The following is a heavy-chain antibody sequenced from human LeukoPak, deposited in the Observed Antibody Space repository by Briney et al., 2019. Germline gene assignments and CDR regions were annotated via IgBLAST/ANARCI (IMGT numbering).Heavy chain of an antibody. CDR2: ISGSGGST. Sequence: GGSLRLSCAGSGFTFSNYGMTWVRQAPGKGLEWVSAISGSGGSTYYADSVKGRLTISRDNSKNTLCLQMNSLRAEDTAVYYCAKDRRGEKITTVVFDYWGQGTLVTVSS. CDR3: AKDRRGEKITTVVFDY. J-gene: IGHJ4*02. D-gene: IGHD4-23*01. V-gene: IGHV3-23*01. CDR1: GFTFSNYG.